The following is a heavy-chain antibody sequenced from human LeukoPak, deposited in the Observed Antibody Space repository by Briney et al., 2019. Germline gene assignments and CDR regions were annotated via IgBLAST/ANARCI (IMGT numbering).Heavy chain of an antibody. V-gene: IGHV4-4*07. J-gene: IGHJ4*02. CDR2: IYTSGSA. D-gene: IGHD5-18*01. CDR3: ARGDGAPRGYSIDLDY. Sequence: SETLSLTCTVSGGSISSYYWSWIRQPAGKGLEWIGRIYTSGSANYNPSLKSRVTMSVDTSKNQFSLKLSSVTAADTAVYYCARGDGAPRGYSIDLDYWGQGTLVTVSS. CDR1: GGSISSYY.